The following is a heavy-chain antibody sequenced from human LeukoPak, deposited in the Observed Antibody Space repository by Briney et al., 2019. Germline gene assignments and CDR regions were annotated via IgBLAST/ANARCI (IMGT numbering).Heavy chain of an antibody. CDR1: GVTVSSRY. CDR2: ISGSGGST. V-gene: IGHV3-23*01. Sequence: GGSLRLSCAASGVTVSSRYMNWVRRAPGKGLEWVSGISGSGGSTYYADSVKGRFTISRDNSKNTLYLQMNSLGADDTAVYYCAKGNWRYFDYWGQGTLVTVSS. CDR3: AKGNWRYFDY. J-gene: IGHJ4*02. D-gene: IGHD1-1*01.